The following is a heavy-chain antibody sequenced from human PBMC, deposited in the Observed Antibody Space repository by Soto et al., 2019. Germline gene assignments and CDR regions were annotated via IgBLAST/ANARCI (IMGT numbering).Heavy chain of an antibody. J-gene: IGHJ4*02. CDR1: GFTFSEYS. Sequence: GGSLRLSCSASGFTFSEYSMHWVRQAPGKGLQYVSTISSDGDITYYADSVKGRFTISRDNAKNTLFLQMNSLRAEDTAVYYCTRGRVGWSGYDPLDYWGQGTLVTVSS. V-gene: IGHV3-64*04. CDR3: TRGRVGWSGYDPLDY. CDR2: ISSDGDIT. D-gene: IGHD5-12*01.